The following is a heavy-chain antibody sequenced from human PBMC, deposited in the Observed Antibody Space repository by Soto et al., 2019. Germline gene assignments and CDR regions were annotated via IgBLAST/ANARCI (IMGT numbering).Heavy chain of an antibody. J-gene: IGHJ6*02. V-gene: IGHV2-26*01. CDR2: IFSNDEK. Sequence: QVTLKESGPVLVKPTETLTLTCTVSGFSLSNARMGVSWIRQPPGKALEWLAHIFSNDEKSYSTSLKSRLTISKDTSKSQVVLTMTNMDPVDTATYYCARMLEYYGSGSYYSYYYGMDVWGQGTTVTVSS. CDR1: GFSLSNARMG. CDR3: ARMLEYYGSGSYYSYYYGMDV. D-gene: IGHD3-10*01.